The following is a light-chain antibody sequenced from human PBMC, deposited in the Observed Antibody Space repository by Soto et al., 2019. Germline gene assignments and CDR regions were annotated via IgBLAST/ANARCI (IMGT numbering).Light chain of an antibody. CDR1: SNDIGTYDY. CDR2: GVH. CDR3: TAFSANRVYL. J-gene: IGLJ1*01. V-gene: IGLV2-14*01. Sequence: QSALTQPISVCRSPGQSITISCTGNSNDIGTYDYVCWYQQHPGKAPRLLIHGVHNRSPGISGRFSASKSGLTASLTVSGLQAEDEADYYCTAFSANRVYLFGPRTKVTVL.